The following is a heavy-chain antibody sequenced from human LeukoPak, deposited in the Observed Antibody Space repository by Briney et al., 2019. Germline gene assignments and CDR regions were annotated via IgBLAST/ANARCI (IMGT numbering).Heavy chain of an antibody. CDR3: AGDAYEFHY. D-gene: IGHD2-8*01. J-gene: IGHJ4*02. V-gene: IGHV1-69*01. CDR1: GGTFSSYA. CDR2: IIPIFGTA. Sequence: ASVKVSCKASGGTFSSYAISWVRQAPGQGLEWMGGIIPIFGTANYAQQFQGRVTITAYESTSTAYMELSSLRSEDTAVYYCAGDAYEFHYWGQGTLVTVSS.